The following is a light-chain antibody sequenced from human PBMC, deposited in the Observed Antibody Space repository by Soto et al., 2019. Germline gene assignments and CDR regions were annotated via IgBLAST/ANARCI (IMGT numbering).Light chain of an antibody. J-gene: IGKJ4*01. V-gene: IGKV3-11*01. CDR2: DAS. Sequence: EIDLKQCVATLSFSRGERSTLSCMASQSVKTFLVWYQQRPGQAPRLLIHDASHRAAGIPARFSGSGYGTEFTLTISSLQSEDFAVYCRHQYNYLPLAFGGGSKVDVK. CDR3: HQYNYLPLA. CDR1: QSVKTF.